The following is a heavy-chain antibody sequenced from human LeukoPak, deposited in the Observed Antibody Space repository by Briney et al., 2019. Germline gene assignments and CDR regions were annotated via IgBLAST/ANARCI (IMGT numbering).Heavy chain of an antibody. V-gene: IGHV4-31*03. Sequence: SQTLSLTCTVSGGSISSGGYYWSWIRQHPGKCLEWIWYIYYSGSTYYNPSLKSRVTIAVDTSKNQFSLKLSSVTAADTAVYYYARSTSVCSGGSCWQGALDYWGQGTLVTVSS. D-gene: IGHD2-15*01. J-gene: IGHJ4*02. CDR1: GGSISSGGYY. CDR3: ARSTSVCSGGSCWQGALDY. CDR2: IYYSGST.